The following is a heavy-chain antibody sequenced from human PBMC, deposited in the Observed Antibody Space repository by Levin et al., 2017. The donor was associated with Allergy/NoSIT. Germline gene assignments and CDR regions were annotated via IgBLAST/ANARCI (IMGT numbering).Heavy chain of an antibody. D-gene: IGHD3-10*01. J-gene: IGHJ3*02. V-gene: IGHV4-34*01. CDR2: INHSGTI. CDR3: ARQTMVRGLIRKRDAFDI. Sequence: PSETLSLTCAVYGGSFSGYCWTWIRQPPGKGLEWIGEINHSGTINYNPSLKIRVAISVDTSKNQFSLRLTSVTAADTAVYYCARQTMVRGLIRKRDAFDIWGQGSMVTVSS. CDR1: GGSFSGYC.